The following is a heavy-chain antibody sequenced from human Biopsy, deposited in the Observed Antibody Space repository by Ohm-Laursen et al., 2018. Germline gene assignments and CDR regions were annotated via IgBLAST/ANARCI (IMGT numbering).Heavy chain of an antibody. CDR3: ARHPTGFWFDP. J-gene: IGHJ5*02. CDR1: GGSITRGGYY. Sequence: SETLSLTCTVSGGSITRGGYYWNWIRQHPEKGLEWIGYVSYRGGTYYNPSLQSRVTMSVDTSKNQFSLNLTSVTAADTAVYYCARHPTGFWFDPWGQGTLVIVSS. V-gene: IGHV4-39*01. CDR2: VSYRGGT.